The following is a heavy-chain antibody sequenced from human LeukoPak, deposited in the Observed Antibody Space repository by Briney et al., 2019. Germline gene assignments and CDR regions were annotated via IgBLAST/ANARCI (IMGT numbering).Heavy chain of an antibody. Sequence: GGSLRLSCVGSGFSFGSYWMHWFRQAPGKGLEWVSAISGSGGSTYYADSVKGRFTISRDNSKNTLYLQMNSLRAEDTAVYYCAKGYSSGCFDYWGQGTLVTVSS. V-gene: IGHV3-23*01. CDR2: ISGSGGST. J-gene: IGHJ4*02. D-gene: IGHD6-19*01. CDR1: GFSFGSYW. CDR3: AKGYSSGCFDY.